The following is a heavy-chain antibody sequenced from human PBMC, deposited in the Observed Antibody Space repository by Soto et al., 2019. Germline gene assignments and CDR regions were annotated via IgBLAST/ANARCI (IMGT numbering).Heavy chain of an antibody. CDR2: ISAYNGNT. D-gene: IGHD3-22*01. CDR3: ASSQPQRYYYDSSGYLY. Sequence: ASVKVSCKXSGYTFTSYGISWVRQAPGQGLEWMGWISAYNGNTNYAQKLQGRVTMTTDTSTSTAYMELRSLRSDDTAVYYCASSQPQRYYYDSSGYLYWGQGTLVTVSS. J-gene: IGHJ4*02. V-gene: IGHV1-18*04. CDR1: GYTFTSYG.